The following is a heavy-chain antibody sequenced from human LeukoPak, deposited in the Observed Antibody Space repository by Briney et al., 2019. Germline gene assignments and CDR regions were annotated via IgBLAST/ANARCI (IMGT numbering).Heavy chain of an antibody. Sequence: GGSLRLSCAASGFTFSSYAMSWVHQAPGKGLEWVSAISGSGGSTYYADSVKGRFTISRDNSKNTLYLQMNSLRAEDTAVYYCAKALGFMVRGVPIDYWGQGTLVTVSS. CDR2: ISGSGGST. V-gene: IGHV3-23*01. D-gene: IGHD3-10*01. CDR1: GFTFSSYA. CDR3: AKALGFMVRGVPIDY. J-gene: IGHJ4*02.